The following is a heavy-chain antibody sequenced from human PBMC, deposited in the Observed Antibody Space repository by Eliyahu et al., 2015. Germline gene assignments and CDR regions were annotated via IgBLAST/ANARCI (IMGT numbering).Heavy chain of an antibody. Sequence: QVQLVQSGAEVKKPGASVKVSCKASGYXFTSYDIXWVRQAPGQGLEWMGWMNPNSGNTGYAQKFQGRVTMTRNTSISTAYMELSSLRSEDTAVYYCARGGHYGDYDYYYYYGMDVWGQGTTVTVSS. CDR3: ARGGHYGDYDYYYYYGMDV. V-gene: IGHV1-8*01. CDR1: GYXFTSYD. J-gene: IGHJ6*02. CDR2: MNPNSGNT. D-gene: IGHD4-17*01.